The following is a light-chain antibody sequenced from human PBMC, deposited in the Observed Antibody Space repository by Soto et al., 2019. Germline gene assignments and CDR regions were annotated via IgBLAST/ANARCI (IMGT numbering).Light chain of an antibody. CDR1: QTISSW. CDR3: QHYNSYSEA. J-gene: IGKJ1*01. Sequence: DIPMTQSPSPLSASVGDRVPIXWRASQTISSWLAWYQQKPGKAPKLLIYKASTLKSGVPSRFSGSGSGTEFTLTISSLQPDDFATYYCQHYNSYSEAFGQGTKVDIK. V-gene: IGKV1-5*03. CDR2: KAS.